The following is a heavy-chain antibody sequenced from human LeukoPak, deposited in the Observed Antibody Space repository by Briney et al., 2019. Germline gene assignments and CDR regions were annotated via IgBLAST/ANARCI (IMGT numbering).Heavy chain of an antibody. CDR1: GFTFSDYY. V-gene: IGHV3-11*05. CDR3: ARDTPDYGGNSASGLLDY. Sequence: GGALRLSCAASGFTFSDYYMSWIRQALGKGLEWVSYISCSSSYTNYADSVKGRFTITRDNAKNSLYLQMNSLRVEDTAVYYCARDTPDYGGNSASGLLDYWGQGTLVTVSS. J-gene: IGHJ4*02. D-gene: IGHD4-23*01. CDR2: ISCSSSYT.